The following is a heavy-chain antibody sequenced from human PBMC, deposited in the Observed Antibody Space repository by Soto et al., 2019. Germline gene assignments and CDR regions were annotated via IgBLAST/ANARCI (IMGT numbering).Heavy chain of an antibody. Sequence: EVQLVESGGGLVQPGGSLRLSCTASGFTFSDSYMDWVRQAPGKGLDWVGRVRNKANSYTTEYAASVKGRFTVSRDDSKNSLYLQMNSLKTEDPAVYYCVKGHLALDNWGPGTLVTVSS. CDR1: GFTFSDSY. CDR2: VRNKANSYTT. J-gene: IGHJ4*02. CDR3: VKGHLALDN. V-gene: IGHV3-72*01.